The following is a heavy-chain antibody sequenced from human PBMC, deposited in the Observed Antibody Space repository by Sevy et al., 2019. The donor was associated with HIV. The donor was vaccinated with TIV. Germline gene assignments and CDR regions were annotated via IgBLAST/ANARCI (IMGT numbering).Heavy chain of an antibody. CDR1: GYSFTSHW. V-gene: IGHV5-51*01. Sequence: GESLKISCEGSGYSFTSHWIGWVRHMPGKGLEWMGIIYPDDSETRYSPSFQGQVPFSADKSISTAYQQWSSLKASDTAMYYCATSRSGYFDSSGYYIYWGQGTMVTVSS. D-gene: IGHD3-22*01. CDR3: ATSRSGYFDSSGYYIY. CDR2: IYPDDSET. J-gene: IGHJ4*02.